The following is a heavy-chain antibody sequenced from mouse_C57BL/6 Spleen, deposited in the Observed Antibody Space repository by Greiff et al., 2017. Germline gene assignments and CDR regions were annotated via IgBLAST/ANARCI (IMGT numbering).Heavy chain of an antibody. CDR1: GYSFTSYY. Sequence: QVQLQQSGPELVKPGASVKISCKASGYSFTSYYIHWVKQRPGQGLEWIGCIYPGSGNTKYNEKFKGKATLTADTSSSTAYMQLSSLTSEDSAVYYCARGVYYGYWGQGTTLTVSS. D-gene: IGHD1-1*01. J-gene: IGHJ2*01. CDR2: IYPGSGNT. CDR3: ARGVYYGY. V-gene: IGHV1-66*01.